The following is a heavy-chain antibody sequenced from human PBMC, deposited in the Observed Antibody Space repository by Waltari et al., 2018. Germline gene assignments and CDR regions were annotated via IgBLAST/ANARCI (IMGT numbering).Heavy chain of an antibody. V-gene: IGHV1-8*03. D-gene: IGHD6-13*01. CDR3: ARVGSSSWYLGY. CDR1: GYTFPSYD. CDR2: MNPNSGNT. J-gene: IGHJ4*02. Sequence: QVQLVQSGAEVTKPGASVTVSCKASGYTFPSYDNNWVRQATGQGLEWMGWMNPNSGNTGYAQKFQGRVTITRNTSISTAYMELSSLRSEDTAVYYCARVGSSSWYLGYWGQGTLVTVSS.